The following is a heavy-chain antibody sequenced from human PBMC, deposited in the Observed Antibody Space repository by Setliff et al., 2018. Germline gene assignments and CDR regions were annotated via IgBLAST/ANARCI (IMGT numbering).Heavy chain of an antibody. D-gene: IGHD3-10*01. J-gene: IGHJ5*02. CDR2: IYYSGST. Sequence: SETLSLTCTVSGGSISSYYWSWIRQPPGKGLEWIGYIYYSGSTNQNPSLKSRVTISLDTSKNRFSLQLSSVTAADTAVYYCAGYRGSGSNYKVVNWFDPWGQGTLVTVSS. CDR1: GGSISSYY. V-gene: IGHV4-59*12. CDR3: AGYRGSGSNYKVVNWFDP.